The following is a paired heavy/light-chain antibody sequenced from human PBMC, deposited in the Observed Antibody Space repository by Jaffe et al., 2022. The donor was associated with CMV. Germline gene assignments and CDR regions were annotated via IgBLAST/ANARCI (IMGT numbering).Heavy chain of an antibody. CDR2: MFYTGTT. Sequence: QLQLQESGPGLVRPSETLSLTCTVSGDSISSSTYYWGWIRQPPGKGLEWVGSMFYTGTTHYNPSLMSRVTISVDTSKNQFSLRLSSVSAADTAAYYCARIDYGDSFDYWGQGTLVTVSS. V-gene: IGHV4-39*01. CDR1: GDSISSSTYY. D-gene: IGHD4-17*01. CDR3: ARIDYGDSFDY. J-gene: IGHJ4*02.
Light chain of an antibody. CDR2: KVS. Sequence: DVVMTQSPLSLPVTLGQPASISCRSSQSLEHSDGNTYLNWFQQRPGQSPRRLIYKVSNRDSGVPDRFSGSGSGTDFILKISRVEAEDVGVYYCVQGTYWPLLTFGGGTKVEIK. V-gene: IGKV2-30*02. CDR3: VQGTYWPLLT. CDR1: QSLEHSDGNTY. J-gene: IGKJ4*01.